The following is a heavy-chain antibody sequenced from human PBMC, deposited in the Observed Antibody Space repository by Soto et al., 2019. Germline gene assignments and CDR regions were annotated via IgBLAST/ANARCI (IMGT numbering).Heavy chain of an antibody. V-gene: IGHV3-13*01. D-gene: IGHD3-10*01. CDR3: ARERYYGLGSYSYYYGMDV. Sequence: PGGSLRLSCVASGFTVRTYDMHWVRQPTGKGLEWISTIDTAGHTYYLGSVKGRFTVSRENAENSLYLQMNSLGAGDTAVYYCARERYYGLGSYSYYYGMDVWGQGTPVTVSS. CDR1: GFTVRTYD. J-gene: IGHJ6*02. CDR2: IDTAGHT.